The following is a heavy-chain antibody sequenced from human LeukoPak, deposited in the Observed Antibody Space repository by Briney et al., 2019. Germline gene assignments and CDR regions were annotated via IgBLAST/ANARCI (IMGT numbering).Heavy chain of an antibody. CDR3: TGIIRFLEWLLSDY. V-gene: IGHV3-15*01. J-gene: IGHJ4*02. Sequence: GGSLRLSCAASGFTFSNAWMSWVRQAPGKGLEWVGRIKSKTDGGTTDSAAPVKGRLPISRDDSKNTLYLQMNSLKTEDPAVYYCTGIIRFLEWLLSDYWGQGTLVTVSS. D-gene: IGHD3-3*01. CDR2: IKSKTDGGTT. CDR1: GFTFSNAW.